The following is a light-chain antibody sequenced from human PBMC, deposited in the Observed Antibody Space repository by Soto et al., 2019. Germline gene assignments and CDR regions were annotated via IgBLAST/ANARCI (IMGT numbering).Light chain of an antibody. CDR2: DVS. Sequence: QSALAQPRSLSGSPGQSVTISCTGAGSDVGGYNYVSWYQRHPGKAPKLMIYDVSKRPSGVPDRFSGSKSGNTASLTISGLQADDEADYYCCSYAGSYTFYVFGTGTKVTVL. CDR3: CSYAGSYTFYV. V-gene: IGLV2-11*01. CDR1: GSDVGGYNY. J-gene: IGLJ1*01.